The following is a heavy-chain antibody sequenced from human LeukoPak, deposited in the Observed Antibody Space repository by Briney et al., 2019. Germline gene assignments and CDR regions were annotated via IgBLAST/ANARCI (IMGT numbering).Heavy chain of an antibody. D-gene: IGHD1-26*01. CDR2: MNPNSGNT. J-gene: IGHJ4*02. CDR3: ARGPRIVGATTSYYFDY. Sequence: ASVKVSCKASGYTFTSYDINWVRQATGQGLEWMGWMNPNSGNTGYAQKFQGRVTMTRNTSISTAYMELSSLRSEDTVVYYCARGPRIVGATTSYYFDYWGQGTLVTVSS. V-gene: IGHV1-8*01. CDR1: GYTFTSYD.